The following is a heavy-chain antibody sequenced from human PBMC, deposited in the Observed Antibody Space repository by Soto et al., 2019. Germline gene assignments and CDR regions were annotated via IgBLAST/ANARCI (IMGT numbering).Heavy chain of an antibody. CDR2: IYSGGST. Sequence: GGSLRLSCAASGFTVSSNYMSWVRQAPGKGLEWVSVIYSGGSTYYADSVKGRFTISRHNSKNTLYLQMNSLRAEDTAVYYCARVVGGPYCSGGSCSPYYYYYMDVWGKGTTVTVSS. V-gene: IGHV3-53*04. J-gene: IGHJ6*03. CDR1: GFTVSSNY. CDR3: ARVVGGPYCSGGSCSPYYYYYMDV. D-gene: IGHD2-15*01.